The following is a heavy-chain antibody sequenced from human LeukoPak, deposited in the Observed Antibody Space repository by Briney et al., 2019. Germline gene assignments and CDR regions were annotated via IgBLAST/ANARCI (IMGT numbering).Heavy chain of an antibody. J-gene: IGHJ3*02. CDR1: GGSISSYY. D-gene: IGHD6-6*01. CDR3: ARDKYSRDAFDI. Sequence: SETLSLTCTVSGGSISSYYWSWIRQPPGKGLEWIGYIYYSGCTNYDPSLKSRVTISVDTSKNQFSLKLSSVTAADTAVYYCARDKYSRDAFDIWGQGTMVTVSS. CDR2: IYYSGCT. V-gene: IGHV4-59*01.